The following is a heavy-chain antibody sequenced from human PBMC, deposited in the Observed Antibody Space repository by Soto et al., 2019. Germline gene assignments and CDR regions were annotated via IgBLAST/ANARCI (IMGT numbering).Heavy chain of an antibody. CDR3: ATSQKGYNWNYFDH. D-gene: IGHD1-20*01. Sequence: SETLSLICTVSGGSISSGGYYWSWIRQHPGKGLEWIGYIYYSGSTYYNPSLESRVSVSVDTSKNQFSLKVSGVSAADTAVYYCATSQKGYNWNYFDHWGQGALVTVSS. J-gene: IGHJ4*02. V-gene: IGHV4-30-4*08. CDR2: IYYSGST. CDR1: GGSISSGGYY.